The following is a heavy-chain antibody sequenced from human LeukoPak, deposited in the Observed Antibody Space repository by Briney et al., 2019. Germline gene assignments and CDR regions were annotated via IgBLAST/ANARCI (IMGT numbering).Heavy chain of an antibody. D-gene: IGHD6-19*01. CDR2: ISYDGSNK. J-gene: IGHJ4*02. CDR1: GFTFSSYA. Sequence: PGRSLRLSCAASGFTFSSYAMHWVRQAPGKGLEWVAVISYDGSNKYYADSVKGRFTISRDNSKNTLYLQMNSLRAEDTAVYYCAKAATVAGDYFDYWGQGTLVTVSS. CDR3: AKAATVAGDYFDY. V-gene: IGHV3-30-3*01.